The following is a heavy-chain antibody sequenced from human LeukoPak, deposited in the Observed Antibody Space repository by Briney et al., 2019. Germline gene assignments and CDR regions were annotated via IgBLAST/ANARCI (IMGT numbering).Heavy chain of an antibody. J-gene: IGHJ2*01. CDR1: GFTFSNAW. CDR2: ISGSGGST. D-gene: IGHD3-10*01. CDR3: ATGTYYYGSGSYYLRPSFDL. V-gene: IGHV3-23*01. Sequence: PGGSLRLSCAASGFTFSNAWMSWVRQAPGKGLEWVSAISGSGGSTYYADSVKGRFTISRDNSKNTLYLQMNSLRAEDTAVYYCATGTYYYGSGSYYLRPSFDLWGRGTLVTVSS.